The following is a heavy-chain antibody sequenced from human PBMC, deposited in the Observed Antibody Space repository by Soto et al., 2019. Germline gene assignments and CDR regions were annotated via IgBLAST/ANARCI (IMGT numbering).Heavy chain of an antibody. CDR2: ISYDGSNK. CDR1: VFTFSSYA. V-gene: IGHV3-30-3*01. D-gene: IGHD3-22*01. J-gene: IGHJ4*02. CDR3: ARGGDGAHYYDSSGPLDY. Sequence: PGWSLRLSCASSVFTFSSYAMHWVRQAPGKGLEWVAVISYDGSNKYYADSVKGRFTISRDNSKNTLYLQMNSLRAEDTAVYYCARGGDGAHYYDSSGPLDYWGQGTLVTVSS.